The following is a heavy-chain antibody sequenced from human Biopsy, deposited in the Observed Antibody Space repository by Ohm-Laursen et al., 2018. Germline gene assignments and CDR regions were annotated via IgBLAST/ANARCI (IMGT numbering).Heavy chain of an antibody. CDR3: VRDWGGDYGGNIDYYYFYGMDV. CDR1: GFTFSDYY. V-gene: IGHV3-11*01. J-gene: IGHJ6*02. Sequence: GSLRLSRAASGFTFSDYYMSWVRQAPGQGLEWLSYISRSGSIIDYADSVKGRFTISRDNAQNTLYLQMNSLRADETAVYYCVRDWGGDYGGNIDYYYFYGMDVWGQGTTVTVSS. CDR2: ISRSGSII. D-gene: IGHD4-23*01.